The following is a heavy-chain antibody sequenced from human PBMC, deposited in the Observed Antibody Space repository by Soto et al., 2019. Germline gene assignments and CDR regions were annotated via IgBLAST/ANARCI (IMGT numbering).Heavy chain of an antibody. CDR3: ARRNYYYGMDV. CDR1: GYSYTSYW. J-gene: IGHJ6*02. Sequence: GAAQKISGEGSGYSYTSYWIGWVRQMPGKGLEWMGIIYPGDSDTRYSPSFQGQVTISADKSISTAYLQWSSLKASDTAMYYCARRNYYYGMDVWGQGTTVTVSS. CDR2: IYPGDSDT. V-gene: IGHV5-51*01.